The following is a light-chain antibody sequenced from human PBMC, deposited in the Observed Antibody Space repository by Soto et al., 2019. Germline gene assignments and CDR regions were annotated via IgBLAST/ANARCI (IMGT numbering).Light chain of an antibody. CDR3: ASYTTSSPVV. J-gene: IGLJ2*01. CDR2: DVS. V-gene: IGLV2-14*03. Sequence: QSALTQPASVSGSPGQSITISCTGTTSDIGRFNYVSWYQHHPGKAPKLMIYDVSNRPSGLSNRFSGSKSGNTASLIISGLQAEDEAYYYCASYTTSSPVVFGGGTKLTVL. CDR1: TSDIGRFNY.